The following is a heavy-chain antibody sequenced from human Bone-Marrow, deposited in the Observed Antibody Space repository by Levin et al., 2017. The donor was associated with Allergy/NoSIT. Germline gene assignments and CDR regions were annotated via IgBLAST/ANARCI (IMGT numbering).Heavy chain of an antibody. CDR1: GFTFSSFA. CDR2: ITSRGDKT. CDR3: AKDASMLSYGDDGFDI. Sequence: TGGSLRLSCAGSGFTFSSFAMNWVRQAPGQGLEWVSAITSRGDKTYYADSVKGRFTISRDNSNNTLHLQMNSLRADDTAVYFCAKDASMLSYGDDGFDIWGQGTMVTVS. V-gene: IGHV3-23*01. D-gene: IGHD3-16*01. J-gene: IGHJ3*02.